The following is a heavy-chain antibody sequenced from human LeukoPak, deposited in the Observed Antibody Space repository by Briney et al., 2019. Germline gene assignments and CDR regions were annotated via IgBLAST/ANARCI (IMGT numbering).Heavy chain of an antibody. D-gene: IGHD6-13*01. CDR3: ARPSNSGYSSSPRYFDL. Sequence: SVKVSCKASGYTFTSYGISWVRQAPGQGLEWMGWISAYNGNTNYAQKLQGRVTMTTDTSTSTAYMELRSLRSDDTAVYYCARPSNSGYSSSPRYFDLWGRGTLVTVSS. J-gene: IGHJ2*01. CDR1: GYTFTSYG. CDR2: ISAYNGNT. V-gene: IGHV1-18*01.